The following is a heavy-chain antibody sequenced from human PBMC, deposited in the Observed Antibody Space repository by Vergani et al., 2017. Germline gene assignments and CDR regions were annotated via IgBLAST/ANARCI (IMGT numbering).Heavy chain of an antibody. CDR2: IDHTGRP. Sequence: QVQLQQWGGGLLKPSETLSLTCVVNGGSFTSYHWTWIRQSPGGGLEWVGDIDHTGRPDYNPSLKSRLTMSVDKSRNQFSLTLNSVTATDTAIYFCARVNTETNGYLYYYWYMDVRVQGTAVTVS. D-gene: IGHD4-11*01. CDR1: GGSFTSYH. J-gene: IGHJ6*03. V-gene: IGHV4-34*01. CDR3: ARVNTETNGYLYYYWYMDV.